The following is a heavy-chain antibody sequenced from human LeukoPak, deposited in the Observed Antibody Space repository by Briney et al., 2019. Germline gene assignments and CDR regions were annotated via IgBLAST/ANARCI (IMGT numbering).Heavy chain of an antibody. J-gene: IGHJ4*02. CDR3: AHRRDASVVAFDY. V-gene: IGHV2-5*02. CDR1: GFSLFSSGVG. D-gene: IGHD2-21*01. Sequence: SGPTLVKLTQTLTLTCTFSGFSLFSSGVGVHWIRQPPGKSLEWLAVTYWDDKKRYSPSLMNRLTVSKDTSKNQVLLTLTNLDPVDTATYFCAHRRDASVVAFDYWGQGILVTVSS. CDR2: TYWDDKK.